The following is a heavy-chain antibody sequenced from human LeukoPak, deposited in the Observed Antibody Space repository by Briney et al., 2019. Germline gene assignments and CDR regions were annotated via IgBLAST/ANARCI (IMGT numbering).Heavy chain of an antibody. Sequence: PSQTLSLTCTVSGGSISSGGYYWSWIRQHPGKGLECIGYIYYSGSTYYNPSLKSRVTISVDTSKNQFSLKLSSVTAADTAVYYCARCVAATHWFDPWGQGTLVTVSS. V-gene: IGHV4-31*03. CDR3: ARCVAATHWFDP. CDR1: GGSISSGGYY. J-gene: IGHJ5*02. CDR2: IYYSGST. D-gene: IGHD2-15*01.